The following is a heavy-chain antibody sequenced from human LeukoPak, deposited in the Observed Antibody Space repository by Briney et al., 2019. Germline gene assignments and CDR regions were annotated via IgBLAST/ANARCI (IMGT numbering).Heavy chain of an antibody. D-gene: IGHD6-19*01. V-gene: IGHV4-34*01. CDR1: GGSFSGYY. Sequence: KPSETLSLTCAVYGGSFSGYYWSWIRQPPGKGLEWIGGINHSGSTNYNPSLKSRVTMSVDTSKNQFSLKLSSVTAADTAVYYCARDRSSGWYVVDYWGQGTLVTVSS. CDR2: INHSGST. J-gene: IGHJ4*02. CDR3: ARDRSSGWYVVDY.